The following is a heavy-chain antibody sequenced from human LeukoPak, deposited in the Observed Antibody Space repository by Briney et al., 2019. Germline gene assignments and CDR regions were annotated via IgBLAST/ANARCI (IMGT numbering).Heavy chain of an antibody. D-gene: IGHD5-18*01. Sequence: GGSMRLSCAASGFILNNHAMTWVRQAPGKGLQWISVISGSGRTIEYEASVKGRFTISRDNSKNTVSLQMNNLRVEDTAIYYCAKNVMVKRYIDYWGQGTPVTVSS. CDR3: AKNVMVKRYIDY. CDR2: ISGSGRTI. V-gene: IGHV3-23*01. CDR1: GFILNNHA. J-gene: IGHJ4*02.